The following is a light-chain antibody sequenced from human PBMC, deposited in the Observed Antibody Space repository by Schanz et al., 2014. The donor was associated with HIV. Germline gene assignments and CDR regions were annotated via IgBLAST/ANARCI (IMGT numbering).Light chain of an antibody. Sequence: QSALTQPASVSGSLGQSITISCTGTSSDIGSYNLVSWYQQHPGKAPKLMIYEVTKRPSGVSNRFSGSKSGNTASLTVSGLQAEDEADYYCSSYAGTNNFWVFGGGTKLTVL. V-gene: IGLV2-23*02. J-gene: IGLJ3*02. CDR2: EVT. CDR1: SSDIGSYNL. CDR3: SSYAGTNNFWV.